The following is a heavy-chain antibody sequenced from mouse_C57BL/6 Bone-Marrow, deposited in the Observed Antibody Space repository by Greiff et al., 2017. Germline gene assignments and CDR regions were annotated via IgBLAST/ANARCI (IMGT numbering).Heavy chain of an antibody. CDR2: IYPGDGDT. CDR3: ARCPSTVVATQAMHY. V-gene: IGHV1-80*01. D-gene: IGHD1-1*01. J-gene: IGHJ4*01. Sequence: VKLMESGAELVKPGASVKISCKASGYAFSSYWMNWVKQRPGKGLEWIGQIYPGDGDTNYNGKFKGKATLTADKSSSTAYMQLSSLTSEDSAVYFCARCPSTVVATQAMHYWGPGDSVTVSS. CDR1: GYAFSSYW.